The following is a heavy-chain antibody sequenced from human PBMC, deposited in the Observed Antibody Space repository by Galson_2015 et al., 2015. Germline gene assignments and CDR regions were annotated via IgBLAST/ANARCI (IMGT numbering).Heavy chain of an antibody. J-gene: IGHJ3*02. CDR2: ISYDGRNK. Sequence: SLRLSCAGSGFTFSSYGMHWGRQAPGKGLDKVADISYDGRNKYYVRPVKDRFTISRYNSKNTLYLQMNNLRAEDTAVYYCAKDETDNLGYYDFWSGYYRIDAFDIWGQGTMVTVSS. CDR1: GFTFSSYG. CDR3: AKDETDNLGYYDFWSGYYRIDAFDI. D-gene: IGHD3-3*01. V-gene: IGHV3-30*18.